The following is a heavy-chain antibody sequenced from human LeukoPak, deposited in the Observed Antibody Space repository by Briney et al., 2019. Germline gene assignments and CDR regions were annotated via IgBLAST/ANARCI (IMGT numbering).Heavy chain of an antibody. V-gene: IGHV7-4-1*02. CDR1: GYRFTSNA. CDR2: INTNTGNP. J-gene: IGHJ3*02. D-gene: IGHD3-10*01. CDR3: VKEKDPYWELGGSGRDVFDI. Sequence: GASVKVSCKASGYRFTSNAMNWVRQAPGQGLEWMGWINTNTGNPTYAQGFTGRFVFSLDTSVSTTYLQISSLKTEDAAVYYCVKEKDPYWELGGSGRDVFDIWGQGTLVSVSS.